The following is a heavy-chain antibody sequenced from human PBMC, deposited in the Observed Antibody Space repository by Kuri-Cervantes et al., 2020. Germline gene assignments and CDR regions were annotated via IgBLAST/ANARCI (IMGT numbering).Heavy chain of an antibody. V-gene: IGHV3-13*01. Sequence: LSLTCAASGFTFSSYDMHWVRQATGKGLEWVSAIGTAGDTYYPGSVKGRFTISRENAKNSLYLQMNSLRAGDTAVYYCARGAVTKYGMDVWGQGTTVTVSS. D-gene: IGHD4-17*01. CDR3: ARGAVTKYGMDV. CDR1: GFTFSSYD. CDR2: IGTAGDT. J-gene: IGHJ6*02.